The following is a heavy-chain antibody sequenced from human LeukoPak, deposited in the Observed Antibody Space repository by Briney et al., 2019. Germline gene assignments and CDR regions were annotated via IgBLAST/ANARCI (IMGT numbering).Heavy chain of an antibody. J-gene: IGHJ4*02. CDR1: GGSVSSYY. Sequence: SETLSLTCTVSGGSVSSYYWSWIRQPPGKGLEWIGYIYYSGSTNYNPSLKSRVTISVDTSKNQFSLKLSSVTAADTAVYHCARRSYYDSSGYYLFDYWGQGTLVTVSS. CDR2: IYYSGST. CDR3: ARRSYYDSSGYYLFDY. D-gene: IGHD3-22*01. V-gene: IGHV4-59*02.